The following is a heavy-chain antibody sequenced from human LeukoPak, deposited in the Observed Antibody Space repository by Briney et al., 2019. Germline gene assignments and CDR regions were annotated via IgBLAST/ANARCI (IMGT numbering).Heavy chain of an antibody. V-gene: IGHV1-69*04. CDR1: GGTFSSYA. CDR2: IIPILGIA. J-gene: IGHJ2*01. Sequence: SVKVSCKASGGTFSSYAISWVRQAPGQGLEWMGRIIPILGIANYAQKFQGRVTITADKSTSTAYMELSSLRSEDTAVYYCARDPLEGSWYFDLWGRGTLVTVSS. CDR3: ARDPLEGSWYFDL. D-gene: IGHD5-24*01.